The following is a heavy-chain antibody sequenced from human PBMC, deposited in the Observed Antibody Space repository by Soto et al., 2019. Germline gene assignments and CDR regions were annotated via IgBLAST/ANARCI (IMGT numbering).Heavy chain of an antibody. CDR1: GFTFSDYW. J-gene: IGHJ4*02. Sequence: GGSLRLSCAASGFTFSDYWMSWVRQAPGKGLEWVANIKQDGSEKYYVDSVKGRFTISRDNAKNSLYLQMNSLRAEDTALYYCARDWEQLWFQGAFDYWGQGTLVTVSS. D-gene: IGHD5-18*01. CDR2: IKQDGSEK. V-gene: IGHV3-7*05. CDR3: ARDWEQLWFQGAFDY.